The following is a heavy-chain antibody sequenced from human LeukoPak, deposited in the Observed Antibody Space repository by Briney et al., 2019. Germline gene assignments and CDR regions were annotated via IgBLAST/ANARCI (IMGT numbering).Heavy chain of an antibody. V-gene: IGHV3-23*01. CDR1: GFTFRNYA. CDR2: IHGDASGT. CDR3: AKDFKSGDRKWDVDF. J-gene: IGHJ4*02. Sequence: GGSLRLSCAASGFTFRNYAVSWVRQAPGKGLEWVSGIHGDASGTFYAESVKGRFTISRDNSRDTLHLQMNSLRVEDTAMYYCAKDFKSGDRKWDVDFWGQGTLVTVSS. D-gene: IGHD1-26*01.